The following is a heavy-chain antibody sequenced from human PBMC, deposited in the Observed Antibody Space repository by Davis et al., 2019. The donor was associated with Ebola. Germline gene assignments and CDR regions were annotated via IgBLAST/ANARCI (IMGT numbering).Heavy chain of an antibody. CDR2: IILIFGTE. Sequence: SVTVSCKASGGTFSSYAISWVRQASGQGLEWMGGIILIFGTENYAQKFQGRVTITADESTSTAYMELSRLRSEDTAVYYSARDSASGAAESWGQGTLVTVSS. D-gene: IGHD2-15*01. J-gene: IGHJ5*02. V-gene: IGHV1-69*13. CDR1: GGTFSSYA. CDR3: ARDSASGAAES.